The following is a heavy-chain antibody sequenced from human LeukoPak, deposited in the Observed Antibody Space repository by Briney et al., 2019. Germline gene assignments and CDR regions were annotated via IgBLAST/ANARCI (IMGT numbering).Heavy chain of an antibody. Sequence: GGSLRLSCAASGFIFSSYGMHWVRQAPGKGLEWVAFIRFDGSNKYYADSVKGRFTISRDNSKNTLSLQMNSLRAEDTAVYYCARDSGSYSYFDYWGQGTLVTASS. CDR1: GFIFSSYG. V-gene: IGHV3-30*02. CDR3: ARDSGSYSYFDY. CDR2: IRFDGSNK. J-gene: IGHJ4*02. D-gene: IGHD1-26*01.